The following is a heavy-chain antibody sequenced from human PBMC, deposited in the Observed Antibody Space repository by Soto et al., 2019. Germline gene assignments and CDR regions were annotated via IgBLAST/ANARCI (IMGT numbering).Heavy chain of an antibody. CDR2: IIPIFGTA. CDR1: GGTFSSYD. V-gene: IGHV1-69*01. Sequence: QVQLVQSGAEVKKPGSSVKVSCKAYGGTFSSYDISWVRQAPGQGLEWMGGIIPIFGTANYAQKFQGRVTITADESTSTAYMELSSLRSEDKAVYYCARGEGVYAVTPKNGMDVWGQGTTVTVSS. D-gene: IGHD4-17*01. CDR3: ARGEGVYAVTPKNGMDV. J-gene: IGHJ6*02.